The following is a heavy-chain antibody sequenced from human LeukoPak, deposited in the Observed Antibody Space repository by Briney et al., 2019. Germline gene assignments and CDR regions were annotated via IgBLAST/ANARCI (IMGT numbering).Heavy chain of an antibody. D-gene: IGHD5-18*01. J-gene: IGHJ5*02. CDR1: GLTFSRYG. Sequence: GGPLRLSCAASGLTFSRYGMHWLRQSPGKGREWVAVIWCDGSNKYYADSVKGRFTISRDNSKKTLYLQKNSLRAEDTAVYYCARALGGYSYGYDPSWFDRWGQGTLVTVSS. V-gene: IGHV3-33*01. CDR3: ARALGGYSYGYDPSWFDR. CDR2: IWCDGSNK.